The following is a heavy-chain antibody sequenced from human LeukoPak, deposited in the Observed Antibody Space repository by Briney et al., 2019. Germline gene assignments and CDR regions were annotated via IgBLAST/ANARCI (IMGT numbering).Heavy chain of an antibody. J-gene: IGHJ4*02. V-gene: IGHV3-23*01. CDR3: AKDGGTYYYDSSGLDSREF. CDR2: ISGSGGST. D-gene: IGHD3-22*01. CDR1: GFTFSSYG. Sequence: GGSLRLSCAASGFTFSSYGMSWVRQAPGKGLEWVSAISGSGGSTYYADSVKGRFTISRDNFKNALYLQMNSLRAEDTAVYYCAKDGGTYYYDSSGLDSREFWGQGTLVTVSS.